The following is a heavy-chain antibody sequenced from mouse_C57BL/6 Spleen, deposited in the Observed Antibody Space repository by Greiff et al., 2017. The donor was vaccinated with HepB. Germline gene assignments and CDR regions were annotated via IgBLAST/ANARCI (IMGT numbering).Heavy chain of an antibody. CDR3: ARSTMVTTGDMDY. V-gene: IGHV5-17*01. J-gene: IGHJ4*01. CDR2: ISSGSSTI. Sequence: DVMLVESGGGLVKPGGSLKLSCAASGFTFSDYGMHWVRQAPEKGLEWVAYISSGSSTIYYADTVKGRFTISRDNAKNTLFLQMTSLRSEDTAMYYCARSTMVTTGDMDYWGQGTSVTVSS. CDR1: GFTFSDYG. D-gene: IGHD2-1*01.